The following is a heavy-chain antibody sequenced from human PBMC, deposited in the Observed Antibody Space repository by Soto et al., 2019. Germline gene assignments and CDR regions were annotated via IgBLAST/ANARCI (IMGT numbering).Heavy chain of an antibody. V-gene: IGHV4-34*01. D-gene: IGHD6-19*01. J-gene: IGHJ4*02. CDR3: ARVPLRYSSSHNFDS. CDR1: GDSFSGYF. Sequence: SETLSLTCDVSGDSFSGYFCNWLRQPPGKGLEWIGEISQVGRARYNPSLKSRVTLSVDTSKHQFSLKLSSVTAADTAVYYCARVPLRYSSSHNFDSWGQGALVTVSS. CDR2: ISQVGRA.